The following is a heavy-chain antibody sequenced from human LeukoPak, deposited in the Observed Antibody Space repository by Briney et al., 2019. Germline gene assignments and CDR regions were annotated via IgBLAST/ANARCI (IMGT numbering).Heavy chain of an antibody. Sequence: GGSLRLSCAASGFTFSSYEMSWVRQAPGKGLEWVSYISSGGNTIYYADSVKGRFTISRDNAKNSLYLQMNSLRAEDTAVYYCAREGTAMVSFDYWGQGTLVTVSS. CDR3: AREGTAMVSFDY. J-gene: IGHJ4*02. D-gene: IGHD5-18*01. CDR2: ISSGGNTI. V-gene: IGHV3-48*03. CDR1: GFTFSSYE.